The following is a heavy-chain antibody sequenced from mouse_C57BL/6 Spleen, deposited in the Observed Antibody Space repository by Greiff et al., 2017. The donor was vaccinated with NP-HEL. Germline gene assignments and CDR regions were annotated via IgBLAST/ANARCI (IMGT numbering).Heavy chain of an antibody. J-gene: IGHJ3*01. Sequence: QVQLKESGAELVRPGTSVKVSCKASGYAFTNYLIEWVKQRPGQGLEWIGVINPGSGGTNYNEKFKGKATLTADKSSSTAYMQLSSLTSEDSAVYFCARGGDYGSSFLAYWGQGTLVTVSA. CDR1: GYAFTNYL. CDR3: ARGGDYGSSFLAY. CDR2: INPGSGGT. D-gene: IGHD1-1*01. V-gene: IGHV1-54*01.